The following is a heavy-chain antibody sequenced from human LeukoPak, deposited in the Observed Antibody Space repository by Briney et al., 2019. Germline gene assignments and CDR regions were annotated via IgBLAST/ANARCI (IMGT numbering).Heavy chain of an antibody. Sequence: SGGSLRLSCAASGFTFSSYAMHWVGQAPGKGLEWVAVISYDGSNKYYADSVKGRFTISRDNSKNTLYLQMNSLRAEDTAVYYCARAPGYSSGWYYFDYWGQGTLVTVSS. CDR3: ARAPGYSSGWYYFDY. CDR2: ISYDGSNK. D-gene: IGHD6-19*01. J-gene: IGHJ4*02. V-gene: IGHV3-30*04. CDR1: GFTFSSYA.